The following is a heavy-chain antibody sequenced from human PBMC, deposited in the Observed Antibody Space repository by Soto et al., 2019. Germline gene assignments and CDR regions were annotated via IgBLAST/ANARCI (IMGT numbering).Heavy chain of an antibody. V-gene: IGHV1-69*13. CDR3: ARHPIPYGDYADYYGMDV. D-gene: IGHD4-17*01. J-gene: IGHJ6*02. CDR2: IIPIFGTA. CDR1: GGTFSSYA. Sequence: SVKVSCKASGGTFSSYAISWVRQAPGQGLEWMGGIIPIFGTANYAQKFQGRVTITADESTSTAYMELSSLRSEDTAVYYCARHPIPYGDYADYYGMDVWGQGTTVTVSS.